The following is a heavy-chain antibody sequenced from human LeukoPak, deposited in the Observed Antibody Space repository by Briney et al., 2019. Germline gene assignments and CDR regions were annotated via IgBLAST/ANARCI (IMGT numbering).Heavy chain of an antibody. CDR3: ARDRGVSYFDY. Sequence: GGSLRLSCAASGFTFSSYAMSWVRQAPGKGLEWVSAISGSGGSTYYADSVKGRFTISRDNSKNTLYLQMNGLRAEDTAVYYCARDRGVSYFDYWGQGTLVTVSS. V-gene: IGHV3-23*01. J-gene: IGHJ4*02. CDR1: GFTFSSYA. CDR2: ISGSGGST.